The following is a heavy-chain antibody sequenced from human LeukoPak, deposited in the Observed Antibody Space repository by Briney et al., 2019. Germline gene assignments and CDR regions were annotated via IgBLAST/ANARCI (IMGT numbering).Heavy chain of an antibody. J-gene: IGHJ1*01. CDR1: GFTFSSYS. CDR2: ISSSSNNI. CDR3: VYGGGYFQH. D-gene: IGHD4-23*01. V-gene: IGHV3-21*01. Sequence: PGGSLRLSCAASGFTFSSYSMDWVRQAPGKGLEWVSSISSSSNNIYYADSVKGRFTISRDNGKNSLYQLMNSLGAEDTAVYYCVYGGGYFQHWGQGTLVTVSS.